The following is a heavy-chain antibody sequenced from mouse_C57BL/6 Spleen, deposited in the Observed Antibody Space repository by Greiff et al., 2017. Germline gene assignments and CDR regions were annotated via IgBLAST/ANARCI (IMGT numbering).Heavy chain of an antibody. J-gene: IGHJ2*01. CDR3: ARDRPYYFDY. CDR2: INYDGSST. V-gene: IGHV5-16*01. Sequence: EVQVVESEGGLVQPGSSMKLSCTASGFTFSDYYMAWVRQVPEKGLEWVANINYDGSSTYYLDSLKSRFIISRDNAKNILYLQMSSLKSEDTATYYCARDRPYYFDYWGQGTTLTVSS. CDR1: GFTFSDYY.